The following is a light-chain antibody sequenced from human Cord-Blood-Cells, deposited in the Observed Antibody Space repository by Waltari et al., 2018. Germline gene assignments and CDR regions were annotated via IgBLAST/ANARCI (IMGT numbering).Light chain of an antibody. CDR1: QNISSY. CDR2: AAS. V-gene: IGKV1-39*01. J-gene: IGKJ4*01. Sequence: DIQLTHSPSSLSASVGDRVTITCRASQNISSYLNWYQQKPGQAPKLLIYAASSLQSGVPSRFSGSGSGTDFTLTISSLQPEDFAVYYCQQSYSTPLTFGGGTKVEIK. CDR3: QQSYSTPLT.